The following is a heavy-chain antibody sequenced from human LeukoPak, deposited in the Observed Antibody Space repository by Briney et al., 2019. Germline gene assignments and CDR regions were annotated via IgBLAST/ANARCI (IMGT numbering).Heavy chain of an antibody. CDR2: ISYDGSNK. V-gene: IGHV3-30-3*01. D-gene: IGHD1-26*01. J-gene: IGHJ6*02. CDR3: AKDTRELLVGMDV. Sequence: GGSLRLSCAASGFTFSSYAMHWVRQAPGKGLEWVAVISYDGSNKYYADSVKGRFTISRDNSKNTLYLQMNSLRAEDTAVYYCAKDTRELLVGMDVWGQGTTVTVSS. CDR1: GFTFSSYA.